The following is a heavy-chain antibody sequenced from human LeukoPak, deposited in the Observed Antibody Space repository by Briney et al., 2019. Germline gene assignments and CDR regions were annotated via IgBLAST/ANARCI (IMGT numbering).Heavy chain of an antibody. CDR2: IYDSGST. V-gene: IGHV4-61*01. D-gene: IGHD2-2*01. Sequence: SETLSLTCTVSGGSISSSSYYWSWIRQPPGKGLEWIGYIYDSGSTNYNPSLKSRGTISVDTSKNQFSLKLSSVTAADTAVYYCARVGGTNYYYYGMDVWGQGTTVTVSS. CDR1: GGSISSSSYY. CDR3: ARVGGTNYYYYGMDV. J-gene: IGHJ6*02.